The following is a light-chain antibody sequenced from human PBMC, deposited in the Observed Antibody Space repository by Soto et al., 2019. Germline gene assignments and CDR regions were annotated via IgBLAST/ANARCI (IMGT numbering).Light chain of an antibody. CDR2: SNN. Sequence: QSVLTQPPSASGTPGQRVTISCSGSSSNIGSNTVNWYQQLPGTAPKLLIYSNNQRPSGVPDRFSGSKSGTSASLAISGLQSEDDADYYCAAWDDSLKGPVFGGGTKLTVL. J-gene: IGLJ3*02. CDR1: SSNIGSNT. CDR3: AAWDDSLKGPV. V-gene: IGLV1-44*01.